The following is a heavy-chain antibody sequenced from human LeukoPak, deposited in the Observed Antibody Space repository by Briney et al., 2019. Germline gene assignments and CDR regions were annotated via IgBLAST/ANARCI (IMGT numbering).Heavy chain of an antibody. V-gene: IGHV3-48*03. J-gene: IGHJ4*02. CDR2: MSSNGDII. D-gene: IGHD6-6*01. CDR3: ARDDGGRHTSSLDY. CDR1: GFTFTSYE. Sequence: GGSLRLSCAASGFTFTSYEMNWVRQAPGKGLEWVSYMSSNGDIIYYADSVRGRFTISRDNAKNSLYLQMNSLRAEDTAVYYCARDDGGRHTSSLDYWGQGTLVAVSS.